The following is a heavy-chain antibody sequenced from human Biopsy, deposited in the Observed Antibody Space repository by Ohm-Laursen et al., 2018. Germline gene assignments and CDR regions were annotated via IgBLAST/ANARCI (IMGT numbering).Heavy chain of an antibody. D-gene: IGHD3-10*01. J-gene: IGHJ2*01. CDR2: IFYSGTT. CDR1: GASVNTFDFY. CDR3: ARAYYYGAGSFYSPWMEV. V-gene: IGHV4-61*08. Sequence: GTLSLTCTVSGASVNTFDFYWAWIRQPPGKGLEWIGYIFYSGTTKYNPSLQRRVRLSLDTANNQFSLTLRSVSAADTATYYCARAYYYGAGSFYSPWMEVWGRGTLVTVSS.